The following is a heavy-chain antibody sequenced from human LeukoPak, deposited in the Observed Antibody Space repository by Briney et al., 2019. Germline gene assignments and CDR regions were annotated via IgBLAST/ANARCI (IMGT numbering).Heavy chain of an antibody. J-gene: IGHJ5*02. V-gene: IGHV4-39*07. CDR2: IYYSGST. Sequence: SETLSLTCTVSGGSISSSSYYWGWIRQPPGKGLEWIGSIYYSGSTYYNPSLKSRVTISVDTSKNQFSLKLSSVTAADTAVYYCARDSGAADGGGWFDPWGQGTLVTVSS. CDR1: GGSISSSSYY. CDR3: ARDSGAADGGGWFDP. D-gene: IGHD6-13*01.